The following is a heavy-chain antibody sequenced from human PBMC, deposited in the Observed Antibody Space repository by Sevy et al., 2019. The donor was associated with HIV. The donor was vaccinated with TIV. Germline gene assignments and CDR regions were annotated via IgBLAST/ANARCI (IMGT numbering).Heavy chain of an antibody. J-gene: IGHJ4*02. Sequence: GGSLRLSCAASGFTFSSYAMSWVRQAPGKGLEWVSAISGSGGSTYYADSVKGRFTISRDNSKNTQYLQMNSLRAEDTAVYYCAKDTATMIVVEHIDYWGQGTLVTVSS. CDR3: AKDTATMIVVEHIDY. CDR2: ISGSGGST. V-gene: IGHV3-23*01. D-gene: IGHD3-22*01. CDR1: GFTFSSYA.